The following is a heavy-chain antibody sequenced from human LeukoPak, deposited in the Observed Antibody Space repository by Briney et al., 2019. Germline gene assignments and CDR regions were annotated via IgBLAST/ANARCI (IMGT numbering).Heavy chain of an antibody. CDR2: VSLDGIT. D-gene: IGHD6-19*01. J-gene: IGHJ6*01. V-gene: IGHV4-4*02. CDR3: ARDPSAPRSYFALDV. Sequence: PSGTLSLTCVFSGDSISDDSVNKNNWLNWVRQAPGKGLEWIGDVSLDGITNYNPSLLGRVTIAKQVSLRLTSVTAADTAIYYCARDPSAPRSYFALDVWGQGTTVTVSS. CDR1: GDSISDDSVNKNNW.